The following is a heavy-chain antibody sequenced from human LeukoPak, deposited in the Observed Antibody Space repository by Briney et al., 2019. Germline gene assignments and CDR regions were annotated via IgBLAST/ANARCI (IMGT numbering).Heavy chain of an antibody. J-gene: IGHJ4*02. Sequence: SETLSLTCTVSGGSVSSGTSYWSWIRQPPGKGLEWIGYINYSGNTYYNPSLKSRVTISVDTSKNQFSLKLSSVTAADTAVYYCARGRGSYYLYYFDYWGQGTLVTVSS. D-gene: IGHD1-26*01. CDR1: GGSVSSGTSY. CDR3: ARGRGSYYLYYFDY. V-gene: IGHV4-61*01. CDR2: INYSGNT.